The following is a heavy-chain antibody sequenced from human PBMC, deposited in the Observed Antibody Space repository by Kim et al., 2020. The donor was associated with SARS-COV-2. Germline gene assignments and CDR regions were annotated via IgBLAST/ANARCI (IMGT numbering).Heavy chain of an antibody. D-gene: IGHD2-8*01. J-gene: IGHJ6*03. CDR2: KAHLGRT. Sequence: SETLSLTCAVYGGSLRVFYWTWVRQTPDKGLEWVGDKAHLGRTAYNPSFRSPASISGDTSKNQFSLRLTSVSAADRAVYYCARGMDVLLHPYYMDGWGKGTTVNVS. CDR3: ARGMDVLLHPYYMDG. CDR1: GGSLRVFY. V-gene: IGHV4-34*01.